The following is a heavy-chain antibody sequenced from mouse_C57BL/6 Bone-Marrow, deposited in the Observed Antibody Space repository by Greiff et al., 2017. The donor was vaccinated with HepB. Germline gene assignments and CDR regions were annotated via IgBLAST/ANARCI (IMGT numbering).Heavy chain of an antibody. D-gene: IGHD1-1*01. J-gene: IGHJ3*01. CDR2: IDPSDSYT. CDR1: GYTFTSYW. CDR3: ARWDYYGSRFAY. Sequence: VQLQQPGAELVKPGASVKLSCKASGYTFTSYWMQWVKQRPGQGLEWIGEIDPSDSYTNYNQKFKGKATLTVDTSSSTAYMQLSSLTSEDSAVYYCARWDYYGSRFAYWGQGTLVTVSA. V-gene: IGHV1-50*01.